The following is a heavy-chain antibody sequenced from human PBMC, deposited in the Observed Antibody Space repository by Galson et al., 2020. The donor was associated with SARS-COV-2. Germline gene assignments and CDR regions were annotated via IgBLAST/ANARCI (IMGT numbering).Heavy chain of an antibody. CDR2: IWYDGSKN. V-gene: IGHV3-33*01. Sequence: GESLKISCAASGFTFRNYGLHWVRQAPGKGLAWVAVIWYDGSKNYYADSVKGRFTISRDNSKNTLSLHMNSLRAEDPAVYYCARELGPWILDYWGQGTLITVSS. CDR3: ARELGPWILDY. CDR1: GFTFRNYG. J-gene: IGHJ4*02. D-gene: IGHD5-18*01.